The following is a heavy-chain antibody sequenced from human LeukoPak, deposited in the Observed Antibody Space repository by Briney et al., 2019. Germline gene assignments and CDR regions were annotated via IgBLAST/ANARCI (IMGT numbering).Heavy chain of an antibody. CDR3: ARTSYYYGSGSHLFDY. CDR2: IDWDDDK. Sequence: SGPALVKPTQTLTLTCTFSGFSLSTSGMCVSWIRQPPGKALEWLARIDWDDDKYYSTSLKTRLTISKDTSKNQVVLTMTNMDPVDTATYYCARTSYYYGSGSHLFDYWGQGTLVTVSS. D-gene: IGHD3-10*01. CDR1: GFSLSTSGMC. J-gene: IGHJ4*02. V-gene: IGHV2-70*11.